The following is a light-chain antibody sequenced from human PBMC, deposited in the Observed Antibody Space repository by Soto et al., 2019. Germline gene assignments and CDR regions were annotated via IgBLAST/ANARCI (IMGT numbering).Light chain of an antibody. CDR3: MQARQTPFT. J-gene: IGKJ3*01. V-gene: IGKV2-28*01. CDR2: LGS. Sequence: DIVMTQSPLSLPVTAGEPASISCRSSQRLLHTNGYNYVDWYLKKPGQSPKLLIYLGSNRASGVPDRFSGSGSGTDFTLQISRVEAEDVGVYYCMQARQTPFTFGPGTKVDIK. CDR1: QRLLHTNGYNY.